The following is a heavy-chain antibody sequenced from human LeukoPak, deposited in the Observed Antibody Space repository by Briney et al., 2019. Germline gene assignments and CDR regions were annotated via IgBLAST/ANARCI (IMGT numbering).Heavy chain of an antibody. CDR3: VVYTSTMVRYYYYYYMDV. V-gene: IGHV3-23*01. CDR2: ISSSGGST. D-gene: IGHD3-10*01. CDR1: GFTFSIYA. J-gene: IGHJ6*03. Sequence: PGGSLRLSCAASGFTFSIYAMSWVRQAPGKGLEWVSSISSSGGSTFYADSVKGRFTVSRDNSKNTLYLQMNSLRAEDTAVYYCVVYTSTMVRYYYYYYMDVWGKGTTVTISS.